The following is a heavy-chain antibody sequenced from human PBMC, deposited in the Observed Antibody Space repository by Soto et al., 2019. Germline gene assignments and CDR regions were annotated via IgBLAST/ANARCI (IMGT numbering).Heavy chain of an antibody. D-gene: IGHD6-19*01. V-gene: IGHV4-59*08. CDR3: ARHKFPYSSGSVHYYGMDV. J-gene: IGHJ6*02. Sequence: SETLSLTCTVSGGSISGHCWSWIRQPPGKGLEWIGHVYDSGSTNYSPSLQSRVTISVDTSKNQFSVRLSSVTAADAAVYYCARHKFPYSSGSVHYYGMDVWGHGTTVTVSS. CDR2: VYDSGST. CDR1: GGSISGHC.